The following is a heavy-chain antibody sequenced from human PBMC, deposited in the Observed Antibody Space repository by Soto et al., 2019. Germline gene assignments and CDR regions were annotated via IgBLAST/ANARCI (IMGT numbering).Heavy chain of an antibody. J-gene: IGHJ4*02. V-gene: IGHV3-30*18. Sequence: QVQLVESGGGVVQPGRSLRLSCAASGFTFSTSGVHWVRQAPGKGLEWVAVISDDGSKKYYADSVKGRFTISRDNSTXTLYLQMNSLRAEDTAVYYCAKEWVYDSSGWSFDYWGQGTLVTVSS. CDR3: AKEWVYDSSGWSFDY. D-gene: IGHD3-22*01. CDR1: GFTFSTSG. CDR2: ISDDGSKK.